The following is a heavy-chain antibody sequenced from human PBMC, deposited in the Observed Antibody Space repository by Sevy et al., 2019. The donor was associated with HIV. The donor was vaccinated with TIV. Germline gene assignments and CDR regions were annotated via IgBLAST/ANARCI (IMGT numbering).Heavy chain of an antibody. CDR1: GFTFSNYG. J-gene: IGHJ4*02. CDR2: ISYDGSNK. V-gene: IGHV3-30*18. Sequence: GGSLRLSCAASGFTFSNYGMHWVRQAPGKGLEWVAVISYDGSNKYYADSVKGRFTISRDNSKNTLYLQMNSLRTEDTVVYYCAKDRGGSYYTGRLFLGFDYWGQRTLVTVSS. CDR3: AKDRGGSYYTGRLFLGFDY. D-gene: IGHD1-26*01.